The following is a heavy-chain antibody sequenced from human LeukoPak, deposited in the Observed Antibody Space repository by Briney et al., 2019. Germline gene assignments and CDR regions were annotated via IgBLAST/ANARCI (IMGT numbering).Heavy chain of an antibody. CDR1: GGSISSYY. J-gene: IGHJ4*02. CDR3: ARGGALVYDFAY. CDR2: ISSSGST. Sequence: PSETLSLTCTVSGGSISSYYWSWIWQAAGKGLEWRGRISSSGSTAYNASLKSRVTMSVDTSKTQFSLKLSSVTAADTAVYYCARGGALVYDFAYWGQGPLVTVSS. D-gene: IGHD3-16*01. V-gene: IGHV4-4*07.